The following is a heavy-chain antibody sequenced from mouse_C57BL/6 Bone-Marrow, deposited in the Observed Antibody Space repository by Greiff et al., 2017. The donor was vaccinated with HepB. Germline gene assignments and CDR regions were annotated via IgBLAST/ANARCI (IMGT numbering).Heavy chain of an antibody. CDR3: ARYDGYYSWYFDV. D-gene: IGHD2-3*01. J-gene: IGHJ1*03. V-gene: IGHV1-69*01. CDR1: GYTFTSYW. CDR2: IDPSDSYT. Sequence: QVQLQQPGAELVMPGASVKLSCKASGYTFTSYWMHWVKQRPGQGLEWIGEIDPSDSYTNYNQKFKGKSTLTVDKSSSTAYMQLSSLTSEDSAVYDCARYDGYYSWYFDVWGTGTTVTVSS.